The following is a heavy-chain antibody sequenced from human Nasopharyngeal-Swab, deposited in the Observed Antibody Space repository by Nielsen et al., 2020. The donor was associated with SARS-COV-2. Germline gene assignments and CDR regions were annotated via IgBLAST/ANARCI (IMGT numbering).Heavy chain of an antibody. CDR2: ISWNSGSI. V-gene: IGHV3-9*03. CDR1: GFTFDDYA. D-gene: IGHD5-24*01. CDR3: AKGTADKRWLQSHFDY. Sequence: GGSLRLSCAASGFTFDDYAVHWVRQAPGKGLEWVSGISWNSGSIGYADSVKGRFTISRDNAKKSLYLQMNSLRAEDMALYYCAKGTADKRWLQSHFDYWGQGTLVTVSS. J-gene: IGHJ4*02.